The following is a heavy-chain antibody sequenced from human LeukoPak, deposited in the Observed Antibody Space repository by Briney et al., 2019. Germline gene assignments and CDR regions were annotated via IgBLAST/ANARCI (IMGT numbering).Heavy chain of an antibody. CDR2: IYYSGST. CDR3: ARGDWGNIDY. J-gene: IGHJ4*02. Sequence: SETLSLTCTVSGGSISSSSYYWGWIRQPPGKGLEWIGSIYYSGSTCYNPSLKSRVTISVDTSKNQFSLKLSSVTAADTAVYYCARGDWGNIDYWGQGTLVTVSS. V-gene: IGHV4-39*07. CDR1: GGSISSSSYY. D-gene: IGHD7-27*01.